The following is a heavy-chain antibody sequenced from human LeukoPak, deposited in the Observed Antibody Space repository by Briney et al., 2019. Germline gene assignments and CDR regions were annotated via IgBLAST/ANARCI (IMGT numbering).Heavy chain of an antibody. J-gene: IGHJ6*02. Sequence: GGSLRLSCAASEFTVSSNYMSWVRQPPGKGLEWVSVIYSGGSTYYAKSVKGRFTISRDNSKNTLYLQMNSLRVEDTAVYYCARGLVAPYYGLDVWGQGTTVTVSS. CDR1: EFTVSSNY. CDR3: ARGLVAPYYGLDV. V-gene: IGHV3-53*01. D-gene: IGHD6-19*01. CDR2: IYSGGST.